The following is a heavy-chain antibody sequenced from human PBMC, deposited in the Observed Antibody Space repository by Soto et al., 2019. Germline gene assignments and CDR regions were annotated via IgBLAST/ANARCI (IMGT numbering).Heavy chain of an antibody. V-gene: IGHV1-3*01. CDR1: GYTFTGYA. D-gene: IGHD2-2*01. J-gene: IGHJ5*02. CDR3: ARGGGGGIVVVPAAMTRGIHWWFDP. CDR2: INAGNGNT. Sequence: ASVKVSCKASGYTFTGYAMHWVRQAPGQRLEWMGWINAGNGNTKYSQKFQGRVTITRDTSASTAYMELSSLRSEDTAVYYCARGGGGGIVVVPAAMTRGIHWWFDPWGQGTLGTGSS.